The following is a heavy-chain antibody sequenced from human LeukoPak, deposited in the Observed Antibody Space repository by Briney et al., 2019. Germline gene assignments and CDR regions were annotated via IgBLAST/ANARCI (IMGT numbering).Heavy chain of an antibody. J-gene: IGHJ4*02. CDR2: ISWNSGSI. V-gene: IGHV3-9*01. D-gene: IGHD6-19*01. CDR1: GFTFDDYA. CDR3: AKDSSGGSTSSFDY. Sequence: PGGSLRLSCAASGFTFDDYAMHWVRQAPGKGLEWVSGISWNSGSIGYADSVKGRFTISRDNAKNSLYLQMNSLRAEDTALYYCAKDSSGGSTSSFDYWGQGTLVTVSS.